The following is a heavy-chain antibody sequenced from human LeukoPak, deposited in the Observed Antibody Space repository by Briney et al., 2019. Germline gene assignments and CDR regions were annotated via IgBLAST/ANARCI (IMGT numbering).Heavy chain of an antibody. D-gene: IGHD6-13*01. CDR1: GYTFTGYY. Sequence: GASVTVSCKASGYTFTGYYMHWVRQAPGQGLEWMGWINPNSGGTNYAQRFQGRVTMTRDTSISTAYMELSRLRSDDTAVYYCAREHSSSWDQFDYGGQGTLVTVSS. CDR3: AREHSSSWDQFDY. V-gene: IGHV1-2*02. CDR2: INPNSGGT. J-gene: IGHJ4*02.